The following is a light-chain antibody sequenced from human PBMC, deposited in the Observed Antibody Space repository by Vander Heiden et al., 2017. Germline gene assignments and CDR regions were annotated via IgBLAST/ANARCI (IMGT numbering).Light chain of an antibody. Sequence: QSALTQPASVSGSPGQSITISCPGTSSDIGDYHYVSWYKQYRGKAPKVIIYDVSNRPSGVSSRFAGSKSGATASLTISGLQAEDESYYDCCSYTRTSTLFFGTGTKVTVL. CDR3: CSYTRTSTLF. J-gene: IGLJ1*01. V-gene: IGLV2-14*01. CDR1: SSDIGDYHY. CDR2: DVS.